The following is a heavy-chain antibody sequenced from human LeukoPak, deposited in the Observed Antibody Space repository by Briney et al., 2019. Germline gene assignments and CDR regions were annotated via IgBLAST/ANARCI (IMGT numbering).Heavy chain of an antibody. D-gene: IGHD3-22*01. CDR3: AKGVGAYYYDSSGYPDY. CDR2: ISGSGGST. J-gene: IGHJ4*02. Sequence: GGSLRLSCAASGFIFSSYAMSWVRQAPGKGLEWVSAISGSGGSTYYADSVKGRFTISRDNSKNTLYLQMNSLRAEDTAVYYCAKGVGAYYYDSSGYPDYWGQGTLVTVSS. CDR1: GFIFSSYA. V-gene: IGHV3-23*01.